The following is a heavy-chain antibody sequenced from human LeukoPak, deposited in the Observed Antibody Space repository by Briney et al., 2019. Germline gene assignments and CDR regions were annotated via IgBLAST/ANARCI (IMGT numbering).Heavy chain of an antibody. CDR2: IRTKANNYAT. J-gene: IGHJ4*02. CDR3: SRHEALPGDY. CDR1: GFTFSGST. V-gene: IGHV3-73*01. Sequence: PGGALKLSCAASGFTFSGSTVHWVRRASGKGRHWVGHIRTKANNYATAYAASVKGRFTISRDDSKNTAYLQMNSLKIEDTAVYYCSRHEALPGDYWGQGTLVTVSS. D-gene: IGHD2-21*02.